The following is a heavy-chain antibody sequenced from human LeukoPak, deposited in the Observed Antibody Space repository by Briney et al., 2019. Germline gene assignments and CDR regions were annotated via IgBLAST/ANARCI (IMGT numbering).Heavy chain of an antibody. CDR3: ARRGHSGPDAFDI. Sequence: PGGSLRLSCAASGFTFSSYAMHWVRQAPGKGLEWVAVISYDGSNKYYADSVKGRFTISRDNSKNTLYLQMNSLRAEDTAVYYCARRGHSGPDAFDIWGQGTMVAVSS. J-gene: IGHJ3*02. CDR2: ISYDGSNK. CDR1: GFTFSSYA. V-gene: IGHV3-30-3*01. D-gene: IGHD3-10*01.